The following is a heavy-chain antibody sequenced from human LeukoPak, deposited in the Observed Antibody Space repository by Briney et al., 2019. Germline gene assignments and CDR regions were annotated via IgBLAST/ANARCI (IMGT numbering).Heavy chain of an antibody. D-gene: IGHD7-27*01. J-gene: IGHJ4*02. Sequence: PGGSLRLSCAASGFTFSSYAIHGVRQAPGKGLEWVAVISYDGSNKYYADSVKGRFTISRDNSKNTLYLQMNSLRAEDTAVYYCARALGYYFDYWGQGTLVTVSS. CDR3: ARALGYYFDY. V-gene: IGHV3-30*04. CDR1: GFTFSSYA. CDR2: ISYDGSNK.